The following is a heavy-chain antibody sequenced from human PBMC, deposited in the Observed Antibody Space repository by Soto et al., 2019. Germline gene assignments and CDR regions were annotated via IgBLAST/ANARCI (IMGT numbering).Heavy chain of an antibody. D-gene: IGHD4-17*01. V-gene: IGHV1-18*01. CDR3: ARGDYGDY. CDR1: GYTFTTYG. Sequence: QGQLVQSGAEVKKPEASVKVSCKASGYTFTTYGISCVRQAPGQGLEWMGWISTYYGSANYAQKLQGRVTMTTDTSASTAYMELRSLRSDDTAVYYCARGDYGDYWGQGTLVTVSS. J-gene: IGHJ4*02. CDR2: ISTYYGSA.